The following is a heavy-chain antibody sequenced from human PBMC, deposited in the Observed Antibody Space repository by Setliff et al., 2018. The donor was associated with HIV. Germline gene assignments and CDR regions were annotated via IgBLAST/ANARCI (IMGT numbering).Heavy chain of an antibody. CDR2: IYIDGST. CDR1: GFTVSSNY. Sequence: GGSLRLSCAASGFTVSSNYMSWVRQAPGKGLEWVSVIYIDGSTYYADSVRGRFTISRDNYKNTLYLQMNSLRAEDTAVYYCAKGCGGDLPYYYYYMDVWGKGTTVTVSS. J-gene: IGHJ6*03. CDR3: AKGCGGDLPYYYYYMDV. V-gene: IGHV3-53*01. D-gene: IGHD2-21*02.